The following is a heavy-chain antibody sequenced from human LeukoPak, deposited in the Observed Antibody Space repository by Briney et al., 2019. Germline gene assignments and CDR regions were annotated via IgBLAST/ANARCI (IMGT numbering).Heavy chain of an antibody. CDR2: IYYSGST. CDR3: ARGGVGTTIFY. J-gene: IGHJ4*02. D-gene: IGHD1-26*01. CDR1: GGSISSYY. V-gene: IGHV4-59*08. Sequence: SETLSLTCTVSGGSISSYYWSWIRQPPGKGLEWIGYIYYSGSTNYNPSLKSRVTISVDTSKNQFSLKLSSVTAADTAVYYCARGGVGTTIFYWGQGTLVTVSS.